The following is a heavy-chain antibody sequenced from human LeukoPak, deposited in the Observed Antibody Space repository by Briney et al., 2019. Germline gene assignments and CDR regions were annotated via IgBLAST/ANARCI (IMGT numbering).Heavy chain of an antibody. V-gene: IGHV3-21*01. CDR3: ARGYYYDHTVAY. CDR1: GFTFSTFG. D-gene: IGHD3-22*01. Sequence: GGSLRLSYAASGFTFSTFGFNWVRQAPGKGLEWVSSISHSSTYISYADSVKGRFAISRDNARNSLYLQTDSLRVEDTAVYYCARGYYYDHTVAYWGQGTLVTVSS. J-gene: IGHJ4*03. CDR2: ISHSSTYI.